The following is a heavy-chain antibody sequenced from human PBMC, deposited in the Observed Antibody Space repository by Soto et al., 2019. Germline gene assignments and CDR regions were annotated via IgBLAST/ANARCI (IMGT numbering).Heavy chain of an antibody. CDR3: ARDSYGDYADRFNYFDY. V-gene: IGHV1-8*01. J-gene: IGHJ4*02. CDR2: MNPNSGNT. D-gene: IGHD4-17*01. CDR1: GYTFTSYD. Sequence: ASVKVSCKASGYTFTSYDINWVRQATGQGLEWMGWMNPNSGNTGYAQKFQGRVTMTRNTSISTAYMELSSLRSEDTAVYYCARDSYGDYADRFNYFDYWGQGALVTVSS.